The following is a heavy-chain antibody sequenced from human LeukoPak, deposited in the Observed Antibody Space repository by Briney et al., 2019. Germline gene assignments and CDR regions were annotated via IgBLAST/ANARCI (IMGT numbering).Heavy chain of an antibody. CDR3: ARVGGVGYCSGGSCPYYFDY. V-gene: IGHV1-18*01. CDR1: GYTFTSYG. D-gene: IGHD2-15*01. J-gene: IGHJ4*02. CDR2: ISAYNGNT. Sequence: ALVKVSCKASGYTFTSYGISWVRQAPGQGLEWMGWISAYNGNTNYAQKLQGRVTMTTDTSTSTAYMELRSLRSDDTAVYYCARVGGVGYCSGGSCPYYFDYWGQGTLVTVSS.